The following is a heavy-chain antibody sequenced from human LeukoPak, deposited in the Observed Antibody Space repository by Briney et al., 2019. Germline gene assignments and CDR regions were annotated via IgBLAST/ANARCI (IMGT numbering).Heavy chain of an antibody. J-gene: IGHJ4*02. V-gene: IGHV3-23*01. Sequence: GGSLRLSCEASGFTFGSYAMYWVRQAPGKGLEWVAGIFGSGGSPHYADSVRGRFTIPRDNSKNTVYLQINGLRADDTAVYYCGKTTTGYSSGQKPAWPVDSWGQGTLVTVSS. CDR1: GFTFGSYA. CDR3: GKTTTGYSSGQKPAWPVDS. CDR2: IFGSGGSP. D-gene: IGHD5-18*01.